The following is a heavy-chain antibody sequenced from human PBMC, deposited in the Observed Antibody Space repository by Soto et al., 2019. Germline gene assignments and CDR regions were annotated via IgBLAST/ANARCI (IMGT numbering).Heavy chain of an antibody. CDR3: ARVLRDYVAN. J-gene: IGHJ4*02. Sequence: QVQLQESGPGLVKPSQTLSLTCTVSGGSISSGDYYWTWLRQPPGKGVEWIGYIYSSGSTYYTTSLESRFTIPLDTSKNQFSLTLSAVTAADTAVYYCARVLRDYVANWGQGTLFTVTS. CDR2: IYSSGST. CDR1: GGSISSGDYY. D-gene: IGHD4-17*01. V-gene: IGHV4-30-4*01.